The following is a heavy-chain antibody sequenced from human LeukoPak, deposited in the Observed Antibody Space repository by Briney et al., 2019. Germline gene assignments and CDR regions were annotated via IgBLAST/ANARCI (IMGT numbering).Heavy chain of an antibody. V-gene: IGHV1-8*01. CDR2: MNPNSGNT. CDR3: APVVIGFYYYYYMDV. D-gene: IGHD3-22*01. CDR1: GYTFTSYD. J-gene: IGHJ6*03. Sequence: ASVKVSCKASGYTFTSYDINWVRQATGQGLEWMGWMNPNSGNTGYAQKFQGRVTMTRNTSISTAYMELSSLRSEDTAVYYCAPVVIGFYYYYYMDVWGKGTTVTVSS.